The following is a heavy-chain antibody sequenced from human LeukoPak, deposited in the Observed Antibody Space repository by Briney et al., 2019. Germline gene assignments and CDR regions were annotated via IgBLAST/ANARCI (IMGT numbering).Heavy chain of an antibody. D-gene: IGHD3-10*01. J-gene: IGHJ6*04. CDR1: GFTFSSYE. V-gene: IGHV3-48*03. CDR3: AREAFTMVRGVEVYGMDV. CDR2: ISSSGSTI. Sequence: GGSLRLSCAASGFTFSSYEMNWVRQAPGKGLEWVSYISSSGSTIYYADSVKGRFTISRDNAKNSLYLQMNSLGAEDTAVYYCAREAFTMVRGVEVYGMDVWGKGTTVTVSS.